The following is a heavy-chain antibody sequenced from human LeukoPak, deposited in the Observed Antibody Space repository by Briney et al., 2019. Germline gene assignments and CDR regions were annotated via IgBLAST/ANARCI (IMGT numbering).Heavy chain of an antibody. D-gene: IGHD4-17*01. CDR1: GGSISSYY. CDR2: TYYSGST. V-gene: IGHV4-59*08. CDR3: ARHRGDYDAFDI. J-gene: IGHJ3*02. Sequence: SETLSLTCTVSGGSISSYYWSWIRQPPGKGLEWIGYTYYSGSTNYNPSLKSRVTISVDTSKNQFSLKLSSVTAADTAVYYCARHRGDYDAFDIWGQGTMVTVSS.